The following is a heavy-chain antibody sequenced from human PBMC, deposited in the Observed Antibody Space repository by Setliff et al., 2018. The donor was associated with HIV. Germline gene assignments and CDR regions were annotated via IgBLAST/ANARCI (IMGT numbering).Heavy chain of an antibody. D-gene: IGHD6-13*01. Sequence: PGGSLRLSCVASSGFAFSDNPMNWVRQAPGKGLEWISHIRGKSDIIKYAESVMGRFTISRDNAKNTLYMQMNSLRAEDTAVYYCTTWQAGNDYWGQGTLVTVSS. CDR1: GFAFSDNP. CDR2: IRGKSDII. J-gene: IGHJ4*02. CDR3: TTWQAGNDY. V-gene: IGHV3-48*04.